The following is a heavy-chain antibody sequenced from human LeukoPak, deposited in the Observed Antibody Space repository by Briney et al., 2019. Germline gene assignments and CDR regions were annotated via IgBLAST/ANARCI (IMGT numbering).Heavy chain of an antibody. J-gene: IGHJ4*02. CDR3: ARGGSSSGRIVY. D-gene: IGHD6-6*01. CDR1: GGSISSYY. Sequence: SETLSLTCTVSGGSISSYYWSWIRQPPGKGLEWIGYIYYSGSTNYNPSLKSRVTISVDTSKNQFSLKLSSVTAADTAVYYCARGGSSSGRIVYWGQGTLVTVSS. V-gene: IGHV4-59*01. CDR2: IYYSGST.